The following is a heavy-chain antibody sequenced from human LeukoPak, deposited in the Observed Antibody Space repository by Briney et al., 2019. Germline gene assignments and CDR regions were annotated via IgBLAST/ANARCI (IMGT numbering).Heavy chain of an antibody. Sequence: GGSLRLSCEASGFTFSTYNMNWVRQAPGKRLEWVSSITSSSSYAFYADSVKGRFTISRDNAKSSLYLQMNNLRAEDTAVYYCARDPYSGHYGNDYYYYMDVGGKGTTVTISS. D-gene: IGHD5-12*01. CDR1: GFTFSTYN. J-gene: IGHJ6*03. CDR2: ITSSSSYA. V-gene: IGHV3-21*01. CDR3: ARDPYSGHYGNDYYYYMDV.